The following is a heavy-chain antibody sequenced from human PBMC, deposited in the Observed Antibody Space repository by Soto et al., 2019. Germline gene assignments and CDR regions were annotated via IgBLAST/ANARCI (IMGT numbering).Heavy chain of an antibody. Sequence: SETLSLTCTVSGGSINNHYWSWIRQPPGKGLEWIGYIYYSGSTHYNPSLKSRVTISVDTSKNQFSLKLSSVTAADTAVYYCARDASGNYDILTGYRYYYMDVWGKGTTVTVSS. CDR3: ARDASGNYDILTGYRYYYMDV. CDR1: GGSINNHY. V-gene: IGHV4-59*11. J-gene: IGHJ6*03. D-gene: IGHD3-9*01. CDR2: IYYSGST.